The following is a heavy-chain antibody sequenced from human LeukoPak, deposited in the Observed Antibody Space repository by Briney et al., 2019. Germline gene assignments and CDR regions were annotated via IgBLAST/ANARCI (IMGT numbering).Heavy chain of an antibody. CDR1: GGSISISSYY. Sequence: SETLSLTCTVSGGSISISSYYWGWIRQPPRKGLEWIGTIYYSGNTYYNPSLKSRVTISVDTSKNQFSLKLGSVTAADTAVCYCARGLLYSGSFSRNWFDPWGQGTLVTVSS. D-gene: IGHD1-26*01. CDR2: IYYSGNT. J-gene: IGHJ5*02. CDR3: ARGLLYSGSFSRNWFDP. V-gene: IGHV4-39*01.